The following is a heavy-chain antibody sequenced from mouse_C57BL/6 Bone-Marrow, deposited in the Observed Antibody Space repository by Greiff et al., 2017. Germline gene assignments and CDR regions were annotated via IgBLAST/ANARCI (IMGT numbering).Heavy chain of an antibody. J-gene: IGHJ1*03. CDR2: IWTGGGT. CDR1: GFSLTSYA. CDR3: ARESPHYYGSSYWYFDV. V-gene: IGHV2-9-1*01. Sequence: QVQLKESGPGLVAPSQSLSITCTVSGFSLTSYAISWVRQPPGKGLEWLGVIWTGGGTNYNSALKSRLSISKDNSKSQVFLKMNSLQTDDTARYYCARESPHYYGSSYWYFDVWGTGTTVTVSS. D-gene: IGHD1-1*01.